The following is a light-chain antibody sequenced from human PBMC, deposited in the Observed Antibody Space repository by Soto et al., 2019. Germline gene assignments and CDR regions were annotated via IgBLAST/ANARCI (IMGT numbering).Light chain of an antibody. J-gene: IGLJ3*02. CDR1: SSNIGAGYD. CDR2: GNS. V-gene: IGLV1-40*01. Sequence: QSVLTQPPSVSGAPGQRVTISCTGSSSNIGAGYDVHWYQQLPGTAPKLLIYGNSNRPSGVPDRFSGSKSGTSASLAITGLQAEDEADYYCQSYDSSRKVFGGGTKVTVL. CDR3: QSYDSSRKV.